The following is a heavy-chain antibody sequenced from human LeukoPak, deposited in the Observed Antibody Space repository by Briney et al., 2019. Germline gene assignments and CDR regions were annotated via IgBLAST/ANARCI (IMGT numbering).Heavy chain of an antibody. Sequence: PSETLSLTCTVSGGSISSYYWSWIRQPPGKGLEWIGYIYYSGSTNYNPSLKSRVTISVDTSKNQFSLKLSSVTAAGTAVYYCARAPYYYGSGSYHRNYYYYGMDVWGQGTTVTVSS. CDR2: IYYSGST. D-gene: IGHD3-10*01. CDR3: ARAPYYYGSGSYHRNYYYYGMDV. CDR1: GGSISSYY. J-gene: IGHJ6*02. V-gene: IGHV4-59*08.